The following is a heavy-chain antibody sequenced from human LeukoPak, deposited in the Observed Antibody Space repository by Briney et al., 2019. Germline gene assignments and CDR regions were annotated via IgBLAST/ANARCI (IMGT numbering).Heavy chain of an antibody. CDR2: IGAYNGNT. CDR1: GYTFTSYG. CDR3: AREYCSSTSCPYYYYYGMDV. Sequence: ASVKVSCKASGYTFTSYGISWVRQAPGQGLEWMGWIGAYNGNTNYAQKLQGRVTMTRNTSISTAYMELSSLRSEDTAVYYCAREYCSSTSCPYYYYYGMDVWGQGTTVTVSS. J-gene: IGHJ6*02. D-gene: IGHD2-2*01. V-gene: IGHV1-18*01.